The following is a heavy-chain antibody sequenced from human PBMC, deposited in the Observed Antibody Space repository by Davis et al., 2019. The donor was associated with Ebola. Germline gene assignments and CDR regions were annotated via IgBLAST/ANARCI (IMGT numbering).Heavy chain of an antibody. CDR2: INQDGSEK. Sequence: GGSLRLSCAASGFTFNDYWINWVRQAPGKGLEWVANINQDGSEKYYVDSVKGRFTISRDNAKNSLYLQMNSLRAEDTAVYYCARVYCSGGSCYYYGDYFDYWGQGTLVTVSS. J-gene: IGHJ4*02. V-gene: IGHV3-7*03. CDR1: GFTFNDYW. D-gene: IGHD2-15*01. CDR3: ARVYCSGGSCYYYGDYFDY.